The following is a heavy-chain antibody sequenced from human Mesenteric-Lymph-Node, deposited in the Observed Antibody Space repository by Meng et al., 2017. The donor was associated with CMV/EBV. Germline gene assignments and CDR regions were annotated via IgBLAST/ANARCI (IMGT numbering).Heavy chain of an antibody. CDR3: AKDGDFWSGYFLDY. V-gene: IGHV3-48*04. J-gene: IGHJ4*02. Sequence: GESLKISCAASGFTFSSYSMNWVRQAPGKGLEWVSYISSSDSTIYYADSVKGRFTISRDNAKNSLYLQMNSLRGEDTALYYCAKDGDFWSGYFLDYWGQGTLVTVSS. CDR2: ISSSDSTI. CDR1: GFTFSSYS. D-gene: IGHD3-3*01.